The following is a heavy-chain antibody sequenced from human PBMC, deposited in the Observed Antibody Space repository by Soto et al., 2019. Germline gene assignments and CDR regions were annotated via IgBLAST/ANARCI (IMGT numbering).Heavy chain of an antibody. V-gene: IGHV4-59*12. CDR2: IYYTGST. J-gene: IGHJ4*02. CDR1: GGSISSFY. D-gene: IGHD3-16*01. CDR3: ARGAVMPDS. Sequence: SETLSLTCTVSGGSISSFYWTWIRQPPGKGLEWIGNIYYTGSTNYNPSRKSRVTISVDTSKNTLYLQMNSLRAEDTAVYYCARGAVMPDSWGQGTLVTVSS.